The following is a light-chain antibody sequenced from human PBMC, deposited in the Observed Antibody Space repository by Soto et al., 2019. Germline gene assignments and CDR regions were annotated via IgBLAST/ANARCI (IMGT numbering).Light chain of an antibody. J-gene: IGLJ3*02. CDR3: SSYAARYNFYIV. V-gene: IGLV2-8*01. CDR2: AVT. Sequence: QSALTQPPSASGSPGQSVTISCTGTSSDVGGYNYVSWYQQYPGRAPKLMIYAVTKRPSGVSDRFSGTKSGNTASLTVSGLQYEDEAEYYCSSYAARYNFYIVFGGGTKLTVL. CDR1: SSDVGGYNY.